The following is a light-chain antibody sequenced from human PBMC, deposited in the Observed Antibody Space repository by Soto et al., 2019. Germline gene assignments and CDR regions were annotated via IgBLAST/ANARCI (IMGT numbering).Light chain of an antibody. CDR1: SSNIGSNT. V-gene: IGLV1-44*01. J-gene: IGLJ3*02. Sequence: QAVVTQPPSASGTPGQWVTISCSGNSSNIGSNTVNWYQQLPGTAPKLLICNNNQRPSGVPDRFSGSKSGTSASLAISGLQSEDEADYYCAAWDDSLNGWVFGGGTKLTVL. CDR3: AAWDDSLNGWV. CDR2: NNN.